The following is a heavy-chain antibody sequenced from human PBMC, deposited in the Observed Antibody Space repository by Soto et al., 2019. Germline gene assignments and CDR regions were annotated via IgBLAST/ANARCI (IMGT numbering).Heavy chain of an antibody. D-gene: IGHD6-19*01. V-gene: IGHV2-5*02. CDR2: IYWDDDK. CDR1: GFSLSSTRMA. J-gene: IGHJ4*02. CDR3: AHIVVAGLGYYFDY. Sequence: QITLKESGPTLVKPTQTLTLTCTFSGFSLSSTRMAVGWIRQPPGKALEWLALIYWDDDKRYSPFLKSRLTIPQDTSKNQVVLTMSNMDPVDTARYYCAHIVVAGLGYYFDYWGQGTLVTVSS.